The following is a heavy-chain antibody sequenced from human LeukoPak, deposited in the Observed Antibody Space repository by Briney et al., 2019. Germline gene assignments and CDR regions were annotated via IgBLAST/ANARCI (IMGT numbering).Heavy chain of an antibody. V-gene: IGHV1-46*01. CDR1: GYTFISYY. J-gene: IGHJ3*02. CDR3: AGDSGTVSDAFDI. D-gene: IGHD4-11*01. CDR2: INPSGGST. Sequence: ASVKVSCKASGYTFISYYIHWVRQAPGQGLEWMGIINPSGGSTRYAQKFQGRVTMTRDTSTGTTYMELSSLRSADTAVYFCAGDSGTVSDAFDIWGQGTMVTVSS.